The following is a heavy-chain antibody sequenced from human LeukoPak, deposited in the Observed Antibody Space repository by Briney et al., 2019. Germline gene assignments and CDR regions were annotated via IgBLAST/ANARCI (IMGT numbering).Heavy chain of an antibody. V-gene: IGHV3-73*01. CDR1: GLTFSGSA. CDR3: TRHWSGYYYYYGMDV. D-gene: IGHD3-3*01. CDR2: IRSKANSYAT. J-gene: IGHJ6*02. Sequence: GGSLRLSCAASGLTFSGSAMHWVRQASGKGLEWVRRIRSKANSYATAYAASVKGRFTISRDDSKNTAYLQMNSLKTEDTAVYYCTRHWSGYYYYYGMDVRGQGTTVTVSS.